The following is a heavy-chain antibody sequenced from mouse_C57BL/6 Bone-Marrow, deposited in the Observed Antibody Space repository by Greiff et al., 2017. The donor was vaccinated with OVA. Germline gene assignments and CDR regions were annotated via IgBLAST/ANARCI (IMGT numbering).Heavy chain of an antibody. CDR1: GFTFSDYG. CDR3: ARCAQATFYAMDY. D-gene: IGHD3-2*02. CDR2: ISSGSSTI. J-gene: IGHJ4*01. Sequence: EVKLMESGGGLVKPGGSLKLSCAASGFTFSDYGMHWVRQAPEKGLEWVAYISSGSSTIYYADTVKGRFTISRDNAKNTLFLQMTSLRSVDTGMYYCARCAQATFYAMDYWGQGTTVTVSS. V-gene: IGHV5-17*01.